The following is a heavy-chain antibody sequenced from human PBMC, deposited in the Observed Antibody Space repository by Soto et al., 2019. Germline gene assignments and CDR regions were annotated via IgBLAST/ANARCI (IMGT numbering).Heavy chain of an antibody. Sequence: QVTLRESGPGLVKATETLTLTCTVSGFSLSDLGTVVSWIRQPPGKALEWLAYISSTGEESHSPSLRSRYSISMDNTRTQVVLTMTNMAPEDTATYYCARFTMIRGELSDHHYGMDVWGQGTTVTVSS. V-gene: IGHV2-26*01. D-gene: IGHD3-10*01. CDR3: ARFTMIRGELSDHHYGMDV. CDR1: GFSLSDLGTV. J-gene: IGHJ6*02. CDR2: ISSTGEE.